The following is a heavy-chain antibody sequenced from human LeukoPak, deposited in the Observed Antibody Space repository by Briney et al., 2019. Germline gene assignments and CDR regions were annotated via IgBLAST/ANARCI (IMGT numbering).Heavy chain of an antibody. V-gene: IGHV4-59*08. D-gene: IGHD2/OR15-2a*01. Sequence: PSETQSLTCTVSGGSLSNYYWSWIRQPPGKGLEWIGYIYYSGSTSYYPSLESRVTISVDTSKTQFSLKLSSVTAADTAVYYCARHLRNSFFDYWGQGTLVTVSS. CDR2: IYYSGST. J-gene: IGHJ4*02. CDR1: GGSLSNYY. CDR3: ARHLRNSFFDY.